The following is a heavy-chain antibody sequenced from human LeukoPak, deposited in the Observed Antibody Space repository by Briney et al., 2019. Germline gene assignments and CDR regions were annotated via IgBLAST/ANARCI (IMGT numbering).Heavy chain of an antibody. V-gene: IGHV4-34*01. CDR2: INHSGST. J-gene: IGHJ6*02. CDR1: GGSFTGYY. D-gene: IGHD2-2*01. CDR3: ASGLGYCSSTSCYYYGMDV. Sequence: SETLSLTCAVYGGSFTGYYWSWIRQPPGKGLEWIGEINHSGSTNYNPSLKSRVTISVDTSKNQFSLKLSSVTAADTAVYYCASGLGYCSSTSCYYYGMDVWGQETTVTVSS.